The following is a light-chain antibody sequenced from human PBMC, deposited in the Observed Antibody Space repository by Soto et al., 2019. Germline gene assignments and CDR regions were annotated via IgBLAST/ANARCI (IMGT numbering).Light chain of an antibody. CDR3: QQLNSYPIT. CDR2: AAS. J-gene: IGKJ5*01. V-gene: IGKV1-9*01. CDR1: QGISDY. Sequence: DIQLTQSPSFLSASVGDRVTITCRASQGISDYFAWYQQKLGKAPKLLIFAASTLQSGVPSRFSGIGSGTEFTLTISSLQPEDFATYYCQQLNSYPITFGQGTRLEIK.